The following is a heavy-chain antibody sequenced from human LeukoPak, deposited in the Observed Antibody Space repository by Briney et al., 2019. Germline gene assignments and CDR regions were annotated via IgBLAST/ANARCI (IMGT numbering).Heavy chain of an antibody. D-gene: IGHD3-22*01. CDR3: ARDGHRRYHYDSSGREDAFDV. J-gene: IGHJ3*01. CDR1: GYTFTSYG. CDR2: ISAYNGNT. V-gene: IGHV1-18*01. Sequence: ASVKVSCKASGYTFTSYGISWVRQAPGQGLEWMGWISAYNGNTNYAQKLQGRVTMTTDTSTSTAYMELRSLRSDDTAVYYCARDGHRRYHYDSSGREDAFDVWGQGTMVTVSS.